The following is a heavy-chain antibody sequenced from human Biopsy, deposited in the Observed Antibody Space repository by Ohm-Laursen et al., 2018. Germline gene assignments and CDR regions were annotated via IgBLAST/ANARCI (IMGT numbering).Heavy chain of an antibody. V-gene: IGHV1-69*06. CDR2: NIPILGTG. Sequence: SVKVSCKAPGGTFSNYGVNWVRQAPGQGLEWLGGNIPILGTGNYAQKFQDRVTVAADTSTSTATMELRGLRSDDTAVYYCATKLTGYFHHWGQGSLVTV. CDR3: ATKLTGYFHH. CDR1: GGTFSNYG. J-gene: IGHJ1*01. D-gene: IGHD3-9*01.